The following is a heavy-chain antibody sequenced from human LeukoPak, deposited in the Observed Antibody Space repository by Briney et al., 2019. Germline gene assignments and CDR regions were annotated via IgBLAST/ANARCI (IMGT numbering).Heavy chain of an antibody. CDR1: GFTFSDYY. Sequence: PGGSLRLSCAASGFTFSDYYMSWIRQAPGKGLEWVSYISSSGSTIYYADSVKGRFTISRDNAKNSLYLQMNSLRAEGTAVYYCARAPYSGYDQPFDYWGQGTLVTVSS. CDR3: ARAPYSGYDQPFDY. CDR2: ISSSGSTI. D-gene: IGHD5-12*01. J-gene: IGHJ4*02. V-gene: IGHV3-11*04.